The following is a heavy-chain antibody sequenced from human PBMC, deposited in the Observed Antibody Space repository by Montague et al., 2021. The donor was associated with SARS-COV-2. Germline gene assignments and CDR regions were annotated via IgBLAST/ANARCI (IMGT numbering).Heavy chain of an antibody. J-gene: IGHJ6*02. V-gene: IGHV4-39*02. CDR3: GGTWVYFSPVDV. Sequence: SETLSLTCTVSGGSISSSSYYWGWIRQPPGKGPEWIGSTYYSGTTFYXPSLRSRVTMSVDTSKNYFSLNLTSMTAADTAVYYCGGTWVYFSPVDVWGQGTTVIVSS. CDR2: TYYSGTT. CDR1: GGSISSSSYY. D-gene: IGHD3-3*01.